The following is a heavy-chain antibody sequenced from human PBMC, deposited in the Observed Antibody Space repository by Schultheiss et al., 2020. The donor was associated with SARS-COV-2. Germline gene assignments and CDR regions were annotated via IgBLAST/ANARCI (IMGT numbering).Heavy chain of an antibody. J-gene: IGHJ6*03. V-gene: IGHV3-23*01. D-gene: IGHD2-2*01. CDR1: GFTFSSYA. CDR2: LSISGGST. CDR3: ATLDIVVVPAARYYYMDV. Sequence: GGSLRLSCAASGFTFSSYAMHWVRQAPGKGLEWVSGLSISGGSTYYADSVKGRFTISRDNSKNTLYLQMNSLRAEDTAVYYCATLDIVVVPAARYYYMDVWGKGTTVTVSS.